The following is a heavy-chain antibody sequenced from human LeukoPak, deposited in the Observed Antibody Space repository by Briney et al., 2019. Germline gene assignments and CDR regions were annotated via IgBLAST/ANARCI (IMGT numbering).Heavy chain of an antibody. CDR2: IYYSGST. D-gene: IGHD3-22*01. V-gene: IGHV4-59*01. CDR3: ARDGDNYYDSSGYGAFDI. Sequence: KSSETLSLTCTVSGGSISSYYWSWIRQPPGKGLEWIGYIYYSGSTNYNPSLKSRVTISVDTSKNQFSLKLSSVTAADTAVYYCARDGDNYYDSSGYGAFDIWGQGTMVTVSS. J-gene: IGHJ3*02. CDR1: GGSISSYY.